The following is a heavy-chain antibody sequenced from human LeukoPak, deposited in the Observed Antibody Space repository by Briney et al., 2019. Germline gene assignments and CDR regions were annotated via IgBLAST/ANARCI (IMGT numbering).Heavy chain of an antibody. V-gene: IGHV2-5*01. CDR1: GFSLSTPGVG. J-gene: IGHJ4*02. CDR3: ANRQSTTHFDY. D-gene: IGHD2-2*01. CDR2: IYWNDDK. Sequence: SAPTLVKPTQALTLTCSSSGFSLSTPGVGVGWIRQPPGKALEWLAFIYWNDDKPYSPSLQNRLTIAKDTSKNQVVLTMTKIDPVDTATYYCANRQSTTHFDYWGQGTLVTVSS.